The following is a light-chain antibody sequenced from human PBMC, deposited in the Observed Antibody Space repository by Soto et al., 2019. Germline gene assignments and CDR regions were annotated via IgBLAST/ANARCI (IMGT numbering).Light chain of an antibody. Sequence: EIVLKQSPATLSLSPGERATLSCRASQSISSYLAWYQQKLGQAPRLLIYDASNRATGIPDRFSGSGSGTDFTLTISRLEPEDFAVYYCQQYGSSGTFGQGTKVDIK. J-gene: IGKJ1*01. CDR1: QSISSY. CDR2: DAS. CDR3: QQYGSSGT. V-gene: IGKV3-20*01.